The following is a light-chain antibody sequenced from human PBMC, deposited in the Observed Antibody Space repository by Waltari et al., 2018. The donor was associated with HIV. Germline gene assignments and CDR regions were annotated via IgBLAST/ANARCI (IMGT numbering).Light chain of an antibody. V-gene: IGKV3-20*01. Sequence: ENVLTQSPGPLSLSPGERATLSFRASRSVSSNYLTWYQQRPGQAPRLRIYAASTRATAIPDRFSGSGSGTDFTLTISRLEPEDFAVYYCQQYGTSPYTFGQGTKVEI. CDR2: AAS. CDR3: QQYGTSPYT. J-gene: IGKJ2*01. CDR1: RSVSSNY.